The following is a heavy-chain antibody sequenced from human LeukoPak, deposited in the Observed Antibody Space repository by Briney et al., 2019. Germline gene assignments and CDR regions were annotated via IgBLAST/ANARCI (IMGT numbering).Heavy chain of an antibody. CDR3: ARPVEKAWNYWARYHYFDY. D-gene: IGHD1-7*01. Sequence: GASVKVSCKASGYTFTSYYMHWVRQAPGQGLEWMGWINPNSGGTNYAQKFQGRVTMTRDTSISTAYIELSRLRSDDTAVYYCARPVEKAWNYWARYHYFDYWGQGTLVTVSS. CDR1: GYTFTSYY. CDR2: INPNSGGT. J-gene: IGHJ4*02. V-gene: IGHV1-2*02.